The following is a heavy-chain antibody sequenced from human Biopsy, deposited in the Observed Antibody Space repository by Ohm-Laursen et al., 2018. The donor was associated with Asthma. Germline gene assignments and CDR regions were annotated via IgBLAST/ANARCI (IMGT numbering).Heavy chain of an antibody. D-gene: IGHD2-21*02. Sequence: SLRLSCSASGFTFRSYAMHWVRQAPGKGLEWVSYISTGGTTINYADSVKGRFTISRDNAKNSLYLQLHSLRAGDTAVYYCAGGVVGDSPLCNYWGQGTLVTVSS. CDR1: GFTFRSYA. CDR3: AGGVVGDSPLCNY. V-gene: IGHV3-48*03. J-gene: IGHJ4*02. CDR2: ISTGGTTI.